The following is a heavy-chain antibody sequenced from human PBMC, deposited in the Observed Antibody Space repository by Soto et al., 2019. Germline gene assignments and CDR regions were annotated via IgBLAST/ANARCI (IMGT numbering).Heavy chain of an antibody. Sequence: PGGSLRLSCTASGFPFGDYAMSWFRQAPGKGLEWVGFIRSKAYGGTTEYAASVKGRFTISRDDSKSIAYLQMNSLKTEDTAVYYCTSSSGTETLDAFDIWGQGTMVTVS. J-gene: IGHJ3*02. CDR3: TSSSGTETLDAFDI. D-gene: IGHD1-26*01. V-gene: IGHV3-49*03. CDR1: GFPFGDYA. CDR2: IRSKAYGGTT.